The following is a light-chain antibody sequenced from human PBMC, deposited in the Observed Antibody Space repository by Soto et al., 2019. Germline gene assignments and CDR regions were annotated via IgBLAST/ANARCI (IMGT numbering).Light chain of an antibody. CDR1: SSDIGGYYY. CDR2: DVT. J-gene: IGLJ2*01. V-gene: IGLV2-11*01. CDR3: CSYAGSYSLV. Sequence: QSALTQPRSVSGSHGQSVTISCTGTSSDIGGYYYVSWYQHHPGKAPKLMIYDVTTRPSGVPDRFSGSKSGNTASLAISGLQAEDEADYYCCSYAGSYSLVFGGGTQLTVL.